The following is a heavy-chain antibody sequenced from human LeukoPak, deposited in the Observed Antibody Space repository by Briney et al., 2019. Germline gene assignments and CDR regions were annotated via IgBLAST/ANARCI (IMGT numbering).Heavy chain of an antibody. Sequence: GASVKVSCKASGYTFTGYYMHWVRQAPGQGLEWMGWINPNSGGTNYAQKFQGRVTMTRDTSISTAYMELSRLRSDDTAVYYCARDQGTRYNWFDPWGQGTLVTVSS. CDR2: INPNSGGT. J-gene: IGHJ5*02. CDR3: ARDQGTRYNWFDP. CDR1: GYTFTGYY. V-gene: IGHV1-2*02. D-gene: IGHD2-8*01.